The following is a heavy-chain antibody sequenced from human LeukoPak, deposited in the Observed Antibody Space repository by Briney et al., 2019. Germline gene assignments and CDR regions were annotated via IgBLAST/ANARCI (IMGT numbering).Heavy chain of an antibody. CDR2: INPKSGGT. CDR1: GYTFTGYY. J-gene: IGHJ5*02. D-gene: IGHD1-7*01. CDR3: ARVGITGTTIAP. Sequence: ASVKVSCKTSGYTFTGYYIHWVRQAPGQGLEWMGWINPKSGGTNYAQKFQGRVTMTRDTSISTAYMDLSRLISDDTAVYYCARVGITGTTIAPWGQGTLVTVSS. V-gene: IGHV1-2*02.